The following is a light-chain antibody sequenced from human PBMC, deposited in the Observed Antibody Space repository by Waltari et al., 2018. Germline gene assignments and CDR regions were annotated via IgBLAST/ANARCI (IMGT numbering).Light chain of an antibody. Sequence: QSVLTQPPSASGTPGQRVTIACSGGSSNIGSNVVHWYHRRPRTTPRLLIYSNNPRPSAVPDRFSGSKSGTSASLAISGLQPDDEADYYCATWYDRLTGVLFGGGTKVTVL. CDR3: ATWYDRLTGVL. J-gene: IGLJ3*02. CDR2: SNN. CDR1: SSNIGSNV. V-gene: IGLV1-44*01.